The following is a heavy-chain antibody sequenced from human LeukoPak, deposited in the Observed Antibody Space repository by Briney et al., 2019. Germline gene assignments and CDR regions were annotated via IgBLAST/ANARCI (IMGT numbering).Heavy chain of an antibody. J-gene: IGHJ5*02. D-gene: IGHD6-13*01. CDR2: IYHSGTI. V-gene: IGHV4-4*02. CDR3: ARGCSAGTPHNWFDP. CDR1: GGSISSSNW. Sequence: PSGTLSLTCAVSGGSISSSNWWTWVRQSPGKGLQWIGEIYHSGTINYNPSLKSRLTISIDTSKNQFSLKLSSVTAADTAVYYCARGCSAGTPHNWFDPWGQGTLVTVSS.